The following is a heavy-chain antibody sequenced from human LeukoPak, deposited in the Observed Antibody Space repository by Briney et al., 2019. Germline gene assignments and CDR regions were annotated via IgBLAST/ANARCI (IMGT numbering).Heavy chain of an antibody. CDR3: ARDPHYDFWSGNIKSYYYYYYMDV. Sequence: GGSLRLSCAASGFTFSSYGMHWVRQAPGKGLEWVAVIWYDGSNKYYADSVKGRFTISRDNSKNTLYLQMNSLRAEDTAVYYCARDPHYDFWSGNIKSYYYYYYMDVWGKGTTVTVSS. CDR1: GFTFSSYG. D-gene: IGHD3-3*01. V-gene: IGHV3-33*01. J-gene: IGHJ6*03. CDR2: IWYDGSNK.